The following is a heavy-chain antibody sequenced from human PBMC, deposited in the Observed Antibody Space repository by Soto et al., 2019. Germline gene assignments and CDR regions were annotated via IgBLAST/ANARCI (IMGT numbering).Heavy chain of an antibody. V-gene: IGHV2-26*01. CDR2: IFSNDEK. CDR3: SRIIDAGQTFDY. CDR1: GFSLSNARMG. J-gene: IGHJ4*02. Sequence: SGPTLVNPTETLTLTCTVSGFSLSNARMGVSWIRQPPGKALEWLAHIFSNDEKSYSTSLKSSLTISKDTSKSQVVLTMTNMDPVDTATYYCSRIIDAGQTFDYWGQGTLDTVSS. D-gene: IGHD1-26*01.